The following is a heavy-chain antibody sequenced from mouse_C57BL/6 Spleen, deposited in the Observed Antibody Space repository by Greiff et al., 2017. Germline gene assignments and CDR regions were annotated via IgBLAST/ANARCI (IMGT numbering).Heavy chain of an antibody. Sequence: VQLQQPGAELVRPGTSVKLSCKASGYTFTSYWMHWVKQRPGQGLEWIGVIDPSDSYTNYNQKFKGKATLTVDTSSSTAYMQLSSLTSEDSAVYYCARTAQAYYCDYWGQGTTLTVSS. D-gene: IGHD3-2*02. CDR2: IDPSDSYT. J-gene: IGHJ2*01. CDR1: GYTFTSYW. CDR3: ARTAQAYYCDY. V-gene: IGHV1-59*01.